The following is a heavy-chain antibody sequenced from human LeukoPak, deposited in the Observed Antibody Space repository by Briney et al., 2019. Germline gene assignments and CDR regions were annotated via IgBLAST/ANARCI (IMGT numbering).Heavy chain of an antibody. J-gene: IGHJ4*02. D-gene: IGHD2-21*02. CDR3: ATVSRGDNDY. CDR2: IYYSGST. Sequence: SETLSLTCTVSGVSTSRYYWSWIRQPPGKELEWIGYIYYSGSTNYNPSLKSRVTISLDTSKNQFSLKLTSVTAADTAVYYCATVSRGDNDYWGQGTLVTVSS. V-gene: IGHV4-59*01. CDR1: GVSTSRYY.